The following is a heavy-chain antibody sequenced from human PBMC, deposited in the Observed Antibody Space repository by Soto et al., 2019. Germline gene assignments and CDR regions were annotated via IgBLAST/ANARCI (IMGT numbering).Heavy chain of an antibody. D-gene: IGHD7-27*01. V-gene: IGHV1-8*01. CDR2: MNPNTGGT. Sequence: QVQLVQPGVEVRNPGASVKVSCKASGYTFTSNDINWVRQATGQGLEWMGWMNPNTGGTGPIQKFQGRVTMTRDTSINTAYLELSSLTVEDTAVYYCARSHMGTGVHFDSWGQRTLVTVSS. J-gene: IGHJ4*02. CDR1: GYTFTSND. CDR3: ARSHMGTGVHFDS.